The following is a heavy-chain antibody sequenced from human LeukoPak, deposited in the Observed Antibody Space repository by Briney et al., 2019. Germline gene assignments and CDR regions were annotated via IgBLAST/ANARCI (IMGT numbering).Heavy chain of an antibody. CDR3: ARVVQSTDSSGFYLPEYFQH. Sequence: GGSLRLSCAASGFTFSSYAMSWVRQAPGKGLEWVSAISGSGGSTYYADSVKGRFTISRDNSKNTLYLQMNSLRAEDTAVYYCARVVQSTDSSGFYLPEYFQHWGQGTLVTVSS. D-gene: IGHD3-22*01. J-gene: IGHJ1*01. CDR1: GFTFSSYA. CDR2: ISGSGGST. V-gene: IGHV3-23*01.